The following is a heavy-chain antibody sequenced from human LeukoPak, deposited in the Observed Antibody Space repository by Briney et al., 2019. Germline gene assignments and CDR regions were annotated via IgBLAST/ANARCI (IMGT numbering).Heavy chain of an antibody. CDR3: ARVADWEGYFDY. CDR1: GYTFTSYG. V-gene: IGHV1-69*05. J-gene: IGHJ4*02. CDR2: IIPIFGTA. Sequence: ASVKVSCKASGYTFTSYGISWVRQAPGQGLEWMGGIIPIFGTANYAQKFQGRVTITTDESTSTAYMELSSLRSEDTAVYYCARVADWEGYFDYWGQGTLVTVSS. D-gene: IGHD3/OR15-3a*01.